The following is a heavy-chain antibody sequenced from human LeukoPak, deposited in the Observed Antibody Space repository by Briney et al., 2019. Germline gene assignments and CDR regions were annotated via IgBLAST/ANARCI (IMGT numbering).Heavy chain of an antibody. CDR1: GFTFSSYG. J-gene: IGHJ4*02. V-gene: IGHV3-30*02. D-gene: IGHD3-10*01. CDR2: IRYDGSNK. Sequence: PGGSLRLSCAASGFTFSSYGMHWVRQAPGKGLEWVAFIRYDGSNKYYADSVKGRFTISRDNSKNTLYLQMNSLRAEDTAVYYCARPLNVYGSGQFGFDYWGQGTLVTVSS. CDR3: ARPLNVYGSGQFGFDY.